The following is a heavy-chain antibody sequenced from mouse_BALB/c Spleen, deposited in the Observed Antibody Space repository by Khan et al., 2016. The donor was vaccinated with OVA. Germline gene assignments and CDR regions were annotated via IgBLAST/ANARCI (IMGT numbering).Heavy chain of an antibody. D-gene: IGHD1-2*01. CDR3: ARTARIKY. J-gene: IGHJ2*01. Sequence: VQLQQSGPGLVKPSQSLSLTCTVTGYSITSGYGWNWIRQFPGNKLEWMGYISYSGSANYNPSLKSRISITRDTSKNQFFLQLNSVTTEDTATYYCARTARIKYWGQGTTLTVSS. CDR1: GYSITSGYG. V-gene: IGHV3-2*02. CDR2: ISYSGSA.